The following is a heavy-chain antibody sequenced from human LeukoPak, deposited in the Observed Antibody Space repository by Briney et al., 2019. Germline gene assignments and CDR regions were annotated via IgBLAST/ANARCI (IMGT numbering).Heavy chain of an antibody. CDR3: AKRGVVIRVILVGFHKEAYYFDS. Sequence: GGSLRLSCAVSGLTLSNYGMSWVRHAPAKGLECVAGISGSCGGTNYAVAVKGRFTISRDNPRNTPYLQMNSLRAEDTAVYFCAKRGVVIRVILVGFHKEAYYFDSWGQGALVTVSS. J-gene: IGHJ4*02. CDR2: ISGSCGGT. D-gene: IGHD3-22*01. CDR1: GLTLSNYG. V-gene: IGHV3-23*01.